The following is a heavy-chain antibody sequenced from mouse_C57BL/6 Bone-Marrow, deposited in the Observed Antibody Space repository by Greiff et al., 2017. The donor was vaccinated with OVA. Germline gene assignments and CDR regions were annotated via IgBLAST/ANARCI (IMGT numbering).Heavy chain of an antibody. CDR2: IWSGGST. V-gene: IGHV2-2*01. CDR1: GFSLTSYG. J-gene: IGHJ1*03. CDR3: ARSYYYGSIDWYFDV. D-gene: IGHD1-1*01. Sequence: QVQLQQSGPGLVQPSQSLSITCTVSGFSLTSYGVHWVRQSPGKGLEWLGVIWSGGSTDYNAAFISRLSISKDNSKSQVFFKMNSLQAEDTAIYYCARSYYYGSIDWYFDVWGTGTTVTVSS.